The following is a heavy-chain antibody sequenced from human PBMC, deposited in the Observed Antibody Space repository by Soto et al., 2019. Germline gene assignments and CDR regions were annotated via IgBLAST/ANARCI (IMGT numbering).Heavy chain of an antibody. Sequence: QVQLMEAGGGVVQPGRSLRLSCAASGFTFSNYDMHWVRQAPGKGLEWVAVISFDGSKKYYADFGKGRFTVSRDTSMNTLYRQINSLRAEDTAVYYCEKGDDYGDNQLDYWGEGTLGTVSS. D-gene: IGHD4-17*01. CDR1: GFTFSNYD. V-gene: IGHV3-30*18. J-gene: IGHJ4*02. CDR2: ISFDGSKK. CDR3: EKGDDYGDNQLDY.